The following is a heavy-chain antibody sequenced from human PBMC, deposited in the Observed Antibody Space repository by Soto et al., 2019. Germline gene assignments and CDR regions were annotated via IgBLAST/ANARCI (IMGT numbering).Heavy chain of an antibody. CDR1: GYSFTSYW. V-gene: IGHV5-10-1*01. Sequence: LGESLKISCKGSGYSFTSYWISWVRQMPGKGLEWMGRIDPSDSYTNYSPSFQGHVTISADKSISTAYLQWSSLKASDTAMYYCAIALYYDILTGPNGEYFDYWGQGTLVTVSS. CDR2: IDPSDSYT. CDR3: AIALYYDILTGPNGEYFDY. J-gene: IGHJ4*02. D-gene: IGHD3-9*01.